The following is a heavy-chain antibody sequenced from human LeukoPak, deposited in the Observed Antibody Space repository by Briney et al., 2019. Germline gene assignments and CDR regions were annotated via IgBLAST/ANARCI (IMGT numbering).Heavy chain of an antibody. Sequence: RASVKVSFTASGYTFTSYGISWVRQAPGQGLEWMGWISAYNGNTNYAQKLQGRVTMTTDTSTSTAYMELRSLRSDDTAVYYCARGGSSKPSYNPDYWGQGTLVTVSS. J-gene: IGHJ4*02. CDR1: GYTFTSYG. CDR3: ARGGSSKPSYNPDY. V-gene: IGHV1-18*01. D-gene: IGHD6-19*01. CDR2: ISAYNGNT.